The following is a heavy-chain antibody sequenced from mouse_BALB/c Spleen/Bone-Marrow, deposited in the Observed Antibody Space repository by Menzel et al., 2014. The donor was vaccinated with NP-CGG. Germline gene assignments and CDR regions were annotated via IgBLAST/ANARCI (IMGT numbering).Heavy chain of an antibody. CDR2: INPYNGGT. V-gene: IGHV1-26*01. Sequence: ASGFSFTGYTMNWVKQSHGKNLEWIGLINPYNGGTSYNLKFKGKATLTVDKSFSTAYMELLSLTSEDSAVYYCARADYYFDYWGQGTTLTVSS. J-gene: IGHJ2*01. CDR3: ARADYYFDY. CDR1: GFSFTGYT.